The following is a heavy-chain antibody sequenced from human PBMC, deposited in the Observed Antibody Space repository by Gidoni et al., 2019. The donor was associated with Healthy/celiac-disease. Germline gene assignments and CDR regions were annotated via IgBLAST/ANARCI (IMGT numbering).Heavy chain of an antibody. J-gene: IGHJ4*02. CDR3: AREPSYDSSGYYLLLDY. D-gene: IGHD3-22*01. V-gene: IGHV3-33*01. Sequence: PGKGLEWVAVIWYDGSNKYYADSVKGRFTISRDNSKNTLYLQMNSLRAEDTAVYYCAREPSYDSSGYYLLLDYWGQGTLVTVSS. CDR2: IWYDGSNK.